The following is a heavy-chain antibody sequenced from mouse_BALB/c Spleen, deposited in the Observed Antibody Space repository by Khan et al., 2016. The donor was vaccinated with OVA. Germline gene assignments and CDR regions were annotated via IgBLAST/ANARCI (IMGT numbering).Heavy chain of an antibody. V-gene: IGHV5-9-3*01. J-gene: IGHJ3*01. CDR1: GFTFSTYA. CDR3: ARSPYVNFAY. Sequence: EVKLMESGGALVKPGGSLKLSCAASGFTFSTYAMSWVRQTPEKRLEWVATISSDGDYTYYPDNVTGRFTISSDNAKNTLYLQMSSLRSEDTAMYYCARSPYVNFAYWGQGTLVTVSA. D-gene: IGHD2-1*01. CDR2: ISSDGDYT.